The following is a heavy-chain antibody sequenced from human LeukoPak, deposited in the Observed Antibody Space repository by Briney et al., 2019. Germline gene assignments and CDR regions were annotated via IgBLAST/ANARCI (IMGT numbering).Heavy chain of an antibody. Sequence: PGGSLRLSCAASVFTFSRHWMTWVRQAPGKGLEWVANIKEDGTNKNYVDSVKGRFTISRDNAKNSLYLQMNSLRAEDTAVYYCATPLDYYDSSGYHQGGDWGQGTLVTVSS. CDR3: ATPLDYYDSSGYHQGGD. D-gene: IGHD3-22*01. CDR2: IKEDGTNK. CDR1: VFTFSRHW. J-gene: IGHJ4*02. V-gene: IGHV3-7*03.